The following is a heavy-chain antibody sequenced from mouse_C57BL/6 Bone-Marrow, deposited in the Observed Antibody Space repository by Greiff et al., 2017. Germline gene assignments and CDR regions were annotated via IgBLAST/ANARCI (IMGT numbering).Heavy chain of an antibody. CDR2: IWGGGST. J-gene: IGHJ4*01. D-gene: IGHD1-1*02. CDR3: DKHVVFICGCRDY. V-gene: IGHV2-9*01. CDR1: GFSLTSYG. Sequence: VHLVESGPGLVAPSQSLSITCTVSGFSLTSYGVDWVRQPPGKGLEWLGVIWGGGSTNYNSALMSRLSISKDNSKSQVLLKKNSLQTGDRAMYYCDKHVVFICGCRDYGGKGTGVSV.